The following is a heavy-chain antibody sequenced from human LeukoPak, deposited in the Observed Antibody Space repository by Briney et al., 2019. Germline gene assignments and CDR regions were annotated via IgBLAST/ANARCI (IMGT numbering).Heavy chain of an antibody. CDR2: VSGSGDRM. J-gene: IGHJ4*02. Sequence: GGSLRLSCVASGFTFTSYAMSWVRQAPGKGLEWVATVSGSGDRMYHADSVKGRFTISRDDSKNTIYLQMNSLRAEDTALYYCAKAAAAPGFDFWGQGTLVTVSS. D-gene: IGHD6-13*01. CDR1: GFTFTSYA. CDR3: AKAAAAPGFDF. V-gene: IGHV3-23*01.